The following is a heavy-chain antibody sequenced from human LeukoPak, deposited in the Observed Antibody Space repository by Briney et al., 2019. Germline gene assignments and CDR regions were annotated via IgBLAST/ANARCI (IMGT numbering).Heavy chain of an antibody. CDR1: GGSISSYY. CDR2: IYYSGST. V-gene: IGHV4-59*01. Sequence: SETLSLTCTVSGGSISSYYWSWIRQPPGKGLEWIGYIYYSGSTNYNPSLKSRATISVDTSKNQFSLKLSSVTAADTAVYYCARTTTQRVKDYYYYYMDVWGKGTTVTVSS. CDR3: ARTTTQRVKDYYYYYMDV. J-gene: IGHJ6*03. D-gene: IGHD1-1*01.